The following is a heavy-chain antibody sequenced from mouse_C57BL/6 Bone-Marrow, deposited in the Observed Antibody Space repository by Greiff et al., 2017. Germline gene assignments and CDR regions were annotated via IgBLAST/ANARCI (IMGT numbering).Heavy chain of an antibody. CDR1: GYTFTSYW. D-gene: IGHD2-1*01. J-gene: IGHJ4*01. CDR3: ARVYYGNNKNAMDY. CDR2: IYPSDSET. Sequence: QVQLQQPGAELVRPGSSVKLSCKASGYTFTSYWLDWVKQRPGQGLEWIGNIYPSDSETHYNQKFKDKATLTVDKSSSTAYMQLSSLTSEDSAVYYYARVYYGNNKNAMDYWGQGTSVTVSS. V-gene: IGHV1-61*01.